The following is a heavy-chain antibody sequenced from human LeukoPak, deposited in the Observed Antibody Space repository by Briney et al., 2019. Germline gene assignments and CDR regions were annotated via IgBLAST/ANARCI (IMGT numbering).Heavy chain of an antibody. CDR3: AGGALSNPINY. CDR2: INHSGST. J-gene: IGHJ4*02. V-gene: IGHV4-34*01. Sequence: PSETLSLTCAVYGGSFSGYYWSWIRQPPGKGLEWIGEINHSGSTNYNPSLKSRVTISVDTSKNQFSLKLSSVTAADTAVYYCAGGALSNPINYWGQGTLVTVSS. D-gene: IGHD4-4*01. CDR1: GGSFSGYY.